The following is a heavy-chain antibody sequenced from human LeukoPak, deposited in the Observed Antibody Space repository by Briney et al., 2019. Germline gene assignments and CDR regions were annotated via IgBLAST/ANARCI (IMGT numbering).Heavy chain of an antibody. CDR2: IIPIFGTA. CDR3: ASYKDYYGSGTHFDY. CDR1: GGTFSSYA. J-gene: IGHJ4*02. D-gene: IGHD3-10*01. V-gene: IGHV1-69*05. Sequence: SVKVSCKASGGTFSSYAISWVRQAPGQGLEWMGRIIPIFGTANYAQKFQGRVTITTDESTSTAYMELSSLRSEDTAVYYCASYKDYYGSGTHFDYWGQGTLVTVSS.